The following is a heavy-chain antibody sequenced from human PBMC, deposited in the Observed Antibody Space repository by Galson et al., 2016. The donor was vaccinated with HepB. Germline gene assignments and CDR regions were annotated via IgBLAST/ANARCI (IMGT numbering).Heavy chain of an antibody. D-gene: IGHD4-17*01. CDR1: GFSLTTDGMC. Sequence: PALVKPTQTLTLTCTFSGFSLTTDGMCVSWIRQPPGKPLEWLALIDWDDDKYYSPSLQTRLTISKDTSKSQVVLTMPTLDPVDTAAYYCARSTLTTVTSYPFDIWGQGIVVTFSS. CDR3: ARSTLTTVTSYPFDI. V-gene: IGHV2-70*01. CDR2: IDWDDDK. J-gene: IGHJ3*02.